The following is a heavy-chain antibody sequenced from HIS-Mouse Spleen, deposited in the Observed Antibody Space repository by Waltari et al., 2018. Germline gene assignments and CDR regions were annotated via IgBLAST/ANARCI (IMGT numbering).Heavy chain of an antibody. CDR3: ARGHDYSNYFDY. J-gene: IGHJ4*02. V-gene: IGHV1-8*01. CDR2: MNPNSGTT. CDR1: GYTFTSYD. Sequence: QVQLVQSGAEVKKPGASVKVSCKASGYTFTSYDINWVRQATGPGLEWMGWMNPNSGTTGYAQKVQGRVTRTRNNSISTAYIGLSSLRSEDTAVYYCARGHDYSNYFDYWGQGTLVTVSS. D-gene: IGHD4-4*01.